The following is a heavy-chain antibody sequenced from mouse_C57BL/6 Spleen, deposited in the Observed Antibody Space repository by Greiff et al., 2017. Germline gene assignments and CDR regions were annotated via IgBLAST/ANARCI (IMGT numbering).Heavy chain of an antibody. CDR1: GYTFTDYN. D-gene: IGHD2-4*01. Sequence: VQLQQSGPELVKPGASVKMSCKASGYTFTDYNMHWVKQSHGKSLEWIGYINPNNGGTSYNQKFKGKATLTVNKSSSTAYMELRSLTSEDSAVYYCARSPDYDYDGGDDWGQGTTLTVSS. J-gene: IGHJ2*01. CDR2: INPNNGGT. V-gene: IGHV1-22*01. CDR3: ARSPDYDYDGGDD.